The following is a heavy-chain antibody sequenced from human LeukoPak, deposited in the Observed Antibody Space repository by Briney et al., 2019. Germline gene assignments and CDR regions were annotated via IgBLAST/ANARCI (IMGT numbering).Heavy chain of an antibody. CDR1: GFTLSSYA. J-gene: IGHJ4*02. CDR3: AKLFLTMIVVVIPYYFDY. D-gene: IGHD3-22*01. Sequence: GGSLRLSCAASGFTLSSYAMSWVRQAPGKGLEWVSAISGSGGSTYYADSVKGRFTISRDNSKNTLYLQMNSLRAEDTAVYYCAKLFLTMIVVVIPYYFDYWGQGTLVTASS. V-gene: IGHV3-23*01. CDR2: ISGSGGST.